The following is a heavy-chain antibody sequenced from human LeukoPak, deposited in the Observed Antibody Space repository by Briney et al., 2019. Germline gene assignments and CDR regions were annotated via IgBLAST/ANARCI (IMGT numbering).Heavy chain of an antibody. V-gene: IGHV3-11*01. CDR2: ISSRSTTI. CDR3: GKGSLAVPATPLDF. J-gene: IGHJ4*02. CDR1: GFDFSNSF. D-gene: IGHD2-15*01. Sequence: GGSLRLSCTASGFDFSNSFMTWVRQAPGKGLEWISYISSRSTTIYYADSVKGRFTISRVNGKNTVYLQMNNLRVDDTAVFYCGKGSLAVPATPLDFWGQGTLVTVSS.